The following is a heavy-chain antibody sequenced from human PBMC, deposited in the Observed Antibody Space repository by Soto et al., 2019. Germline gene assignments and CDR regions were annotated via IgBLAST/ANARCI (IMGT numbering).Heavy chain of an antibody. D-gene: IGHD3-10*01. CDR3: ARGLSDGFGEVS. CDR1: GYTFTNDD. J-gene: IGHJ5*02. CDR2: MSPNSGNT. V-gene: IGHV1-8*02. Sequence: QVQLVQSGAEVKKPGASVKVSCKTSGYTFTNDDINWVRQAAGQGIECIGWMSPNSGNTGSAQKFQGRVTLTRATSISTAYMELSSLRSEDTAVYYCARGLSDGFGEVSWGQGSLVTVSS.